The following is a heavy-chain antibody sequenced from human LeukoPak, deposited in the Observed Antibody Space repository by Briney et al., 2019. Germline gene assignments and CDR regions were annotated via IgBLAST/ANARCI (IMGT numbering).Heavy chain of an antibody. J-gene: IGHJ3*02. CDR1: GFNFTNYN. V-gene: IGHV3-21*01. CDR3: ARDLAWDAFDI. CDR2: VHSSSGSI. Sequence: GSLRLSCAASGFNFTNYNMNWVRQAPGKGLEWVSSVHSSSGSIYYADSLKGRFTISRDNAKNSLYLQMNSLRAEDTAVYYCARDLAWDAFDIWGQGTMVTVSS.